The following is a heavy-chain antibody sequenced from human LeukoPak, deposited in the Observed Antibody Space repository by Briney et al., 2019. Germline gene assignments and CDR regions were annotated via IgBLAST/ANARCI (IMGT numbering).Heavy chain of an antibody. CDR2: INHSGSA. CDR3: ARGLRGTMVQGVITFDY. D-gene: IGHD3-10*01. J-gene: IGHJ4*02. CDR1: GGSFSGYY. V-gene: IGHV4-34*01. Sequence: PSETLSLTCAVYGGSFSGYYWSWIRQPPGKGLVWIGEINHSGSANYNPSLKSRVTISVDTSKNQFSLKLSSVTAADTAVYYCARGLRGTMVQGVITFDYWGQGTLVTVSS.